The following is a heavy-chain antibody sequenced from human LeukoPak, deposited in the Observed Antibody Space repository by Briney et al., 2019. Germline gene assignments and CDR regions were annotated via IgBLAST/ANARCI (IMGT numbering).Heavy chain of an antibody. CDR2: IYYSGST. J-gene: IGHJ5*02. CDR1: GGSISRGDYY. V-gene: IGHV4-30-4*01. CDR3: AGDYGDLLTGIRFDT. Sequence: SEPLSLTCTVCGGSISRGDYYWSWIRQPPGKGLEWIGYIYYSGSTYYNPSLKSRVTISIQTSKNQFSLKLTSVTAADTAVYYCAGDYGDLLTGIRFDTWGQGTLVTVSS. D-gene: IGHD4-17*01.